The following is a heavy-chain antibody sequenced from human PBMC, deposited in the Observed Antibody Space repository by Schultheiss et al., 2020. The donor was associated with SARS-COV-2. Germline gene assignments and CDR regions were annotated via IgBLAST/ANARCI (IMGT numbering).Heavy chain of an antibody. D-gene: IGHD1-1*01. Sequence: ASVKVSCKASGGTFSSYDINWVRQATGQGLEWMGWMNPNSGNTGYAQKFQGSVTITRDMSTSTAYMELSSLRSEDTAVYYCARGQLERRRDYYYYGMDVWGQGTTVTVSS. V-gene: IGHV1-8*03. CDR3: ARGQLERRRDYYYYGMDV. CDR2: MNPNSGNT. J-gene: IGHJ6*02. CDR1: GGTFSSYD.